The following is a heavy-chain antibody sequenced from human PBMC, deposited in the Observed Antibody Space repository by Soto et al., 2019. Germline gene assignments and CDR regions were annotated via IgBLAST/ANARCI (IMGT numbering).Heavy chain of an antibody. Sequence: EVQLLESGGGLVQPGGSLRLSCAASGFTFSSYAMSWVRQAPGKGLEWVSVIRASGRITYYADSVKGRFTISRDNSKNTMYLKMNSLRAEDTAVYYCAKYLFDTGTSRNTCDYWGQGTLITVSS. CDR3: AKYLFDTGTSRNTCDY. CDR1: GFTFSSYA. J-gene: IGHJ4*02. CDR2: IRASGRIT. V-gene: IGHV3-23*01. D-gene: IGHD1-7*01.